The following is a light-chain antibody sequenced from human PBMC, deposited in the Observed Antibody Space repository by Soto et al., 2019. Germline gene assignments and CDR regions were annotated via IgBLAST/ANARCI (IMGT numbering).Light chain of an antibody. CDR3: QQYNNWWT. V-gene: IGKV3D-15*01. CDR1: QSLTSY. J-gene: IGKJ1*01. CDR2: DAS. Sequence: EIVMTQSPATLSVSPGETATLSCRASQSLTSYLAWYQHKPGQAPRLLIYDASNRATGILARFSGSGSGTEFTLTISSLQSEDFAVYYCQQYNNWWTFGQGTKVDIK.